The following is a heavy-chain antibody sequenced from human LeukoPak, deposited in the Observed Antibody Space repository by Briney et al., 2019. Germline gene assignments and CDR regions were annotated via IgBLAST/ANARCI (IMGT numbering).Heavy chain of an antibody. D-gene: IGHD3-9*01. CDR1: GFTFSSYE. V-gene: IGHV3-48*03. Sequence: GGSLRLSCAASGFTFSSYEMNWVRQAPGKGLEWVSYISSSGSTIYYADSVKGRFTISRDNAKNSLYLQMNSLRAEGTAVYYCARSLFWDILAPGAFDIWGQGTMVTVSS. CDR2: ISSSGSTI. CDR3: ARSLFWDILAPGAFDI. J-gene: IGHJ3*02.